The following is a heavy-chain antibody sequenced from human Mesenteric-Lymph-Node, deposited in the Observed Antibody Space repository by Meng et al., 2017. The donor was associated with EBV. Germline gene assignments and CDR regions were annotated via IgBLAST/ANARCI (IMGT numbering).Heavy chain of an antibody. CDR1: GGSFSGYY. Sequence: QVQLQQWGAGLLKPSATLPPACAVYGGSFSGYYWTWIRQPPGKGLEWVGEINYRGSTNYNPSLKSRVTISVDTSKSQLYLKLSSVTAADTAVYYCARGVNPAYWGQGTLVTVSS. CDR3: ARGVNPAY. D-gene: IGHD2-2*01. V-gene: IGHV4-34*01. J-gene: IGHJ4*02. CDR2: INYRGST.